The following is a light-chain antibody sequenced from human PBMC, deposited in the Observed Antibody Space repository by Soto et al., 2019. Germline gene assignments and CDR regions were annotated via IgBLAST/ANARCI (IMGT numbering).Light chain of an antibody. CDR1: QSISSW. CDR2: DAS. CDR3: QQYENYWT. Sequence: MQIAPFPSPPSASVGDRVTNTCRASQSISSWLAWYQQKAGKAPKLLIYDASNLDSGVPSRFSGSGSGTEFSLTISNLQPDDCATYYCQQYENYWTFGQGTKVDIK. J-gene: IGKJ1*01. V-gene: IGKV1-5*01.